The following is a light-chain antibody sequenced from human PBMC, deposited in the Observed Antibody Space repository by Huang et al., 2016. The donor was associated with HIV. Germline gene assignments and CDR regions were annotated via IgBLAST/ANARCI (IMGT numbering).Light chain of an antibody. Sequence: DIVMTQSPLFLPVTPREPASISCRSSQSLLHNNGYIYLDWYLQTPGQSPQHLIYLKSISAYGVPDRFIGSGSATNFSLMISSLEAEDVGIYYCMQALQSPRLTFGGGTKVEIK. V-gene: IGKV2-28*01. CDR2: LKS. CDR3: MQALQSPRLT. J-gene: IGKJ4*01. CDR1: QSLLHNNGYIY.